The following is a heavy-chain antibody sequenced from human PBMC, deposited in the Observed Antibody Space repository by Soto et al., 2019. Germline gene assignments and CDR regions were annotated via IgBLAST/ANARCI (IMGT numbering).Heavy chain of an antibody. CDR2: ISWNSGSI. CDR3: AKDRGYSYGYIYGMDV. V-gene: IGHV3-9*01. CDR1: GFTFDDYA. D-gene: IGHD5-18*01. Sequence: GGSLRLSXAASGFTFDDYAMHWVRQAPGKGLEWVSGISWNSGSIGYADSVKGRFTISRDNAKNSLYLQMNSLRAEDTALYYCAKDRGYSYGYIYGMDVWGQGTTVTVSS. J-gene: IGHJ6*02.